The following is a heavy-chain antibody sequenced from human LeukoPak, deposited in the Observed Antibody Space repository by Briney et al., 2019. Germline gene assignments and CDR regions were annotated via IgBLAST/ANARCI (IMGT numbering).Heavy chain of an antibody. Sequence: PSQTLSLTCTVSGGSISSGGYYWSWIRQHPGKGLEWIGYIYYSGSTNYNPSLKSRVTISVDTSKNQFSLKLSSVTAADTAVYYCARQSRLPTSRIAAAAPFYFDYWGQGTLVTVSS. CDR3: ARQSRLPTSRIAAAAPFYFDY. D-gene: IGHD6-13*01. CDR2: IYYSGST. V-gene: IGHV4-31*03. J-gene: IGHJ4*02. CDR1: GGSISSGGYY.